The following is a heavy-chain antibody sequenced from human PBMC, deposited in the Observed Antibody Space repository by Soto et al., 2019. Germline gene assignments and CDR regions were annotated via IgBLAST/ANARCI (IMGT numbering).Heavy chain of an antibody. J-gene: IGHJ4*02. D-gene: IGHD2-15*01. V-gene: IGHV3-48*02. CDR2: ISSSGGTI. CDR1: GFTFSTYS. Sequence: EVQLVESGGGLVQPGGSVRLSCAASGFTFSTYSMNWVRQAPGKGLEWVSFISSSGGTIYYADSVKGRFTISRDNAKNSLYLQMNSLSDEYTAVYYCARLSVRYCSGGSCSHLDYWGQGTLVTVSS. CDR3: ARLSVRYCSGGSCSHLDY.